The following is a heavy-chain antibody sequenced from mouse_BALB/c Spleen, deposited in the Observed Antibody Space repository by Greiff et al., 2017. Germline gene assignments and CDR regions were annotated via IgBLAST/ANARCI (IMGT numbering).Heavy chain of an antibody. CDR2: ISYSGST. CDR1: GDSITSGY. J-gene: IGHJ3*01. V-gene: IGHV3-8*02. D-gene: IGHD2-14*01. Sequence: EVQVVESGPSLVKPSQTLSLTCSVTGDSITSGYWNWIRKFPGNKLEYMGYISYSGSTYYNPSLKSRISITRDTSKNQYYLQLNSVTTEDTATYYCARSYYRYDGFAYWGQGTLVTVSA. CDR3: ARSYYRYDGFAY.